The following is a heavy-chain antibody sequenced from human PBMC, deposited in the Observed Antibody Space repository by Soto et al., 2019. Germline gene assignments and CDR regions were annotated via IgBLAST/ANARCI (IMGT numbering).Heavy chain of an antibody. Sequence: EVQLVESGGGLVKPGGSLRLSCAASGFTFSSYSMNWVRQAPGKGLEWVSSISSSSSYIYYADSVKGRFTISRDNAKNSLYLQMNSLRAEDTAVYYCARVGLDYDILTGYYTPYYYYYYMDVWGKGTTVTVSS. J-gene: IGHJ6*03. D-gene: IGHD3-9*01. CDR3: ARVGLDYDILTGYYTPYYYYYYMDV. V-gene: IGHV3-21*01. CDR2: ISSSSSYI. CDR1: GFTFSSYS.